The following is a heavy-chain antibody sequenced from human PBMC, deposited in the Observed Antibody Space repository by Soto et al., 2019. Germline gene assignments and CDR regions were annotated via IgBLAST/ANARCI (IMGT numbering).Heavy chain of an antibody. CDR1: GFTFSSYA. CDR3: AKGGLEDMITFGGVIASCYSDS. V-gene: IGHV3-23*01. J-gene: IGHJ4*02. Sequence: GGSLRLSCAASGFTFSSYAMSWVRPAPGKGLEWVSAISGSGGSTYYADSVKGRFTISRDNSQNTLYLQMNSLRAEDTAVCYCAKGGLEDMITFGGVIASCYSDSWGQGTLGTVSS. CDR2: ISGSGGST. D-gene: IGHD3-16*02.